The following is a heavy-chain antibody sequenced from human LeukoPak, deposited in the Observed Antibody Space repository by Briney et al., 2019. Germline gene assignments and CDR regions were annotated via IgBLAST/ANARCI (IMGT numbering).Heavy chain of an antibody. Sequence: SETLSLTCAVYGGSFSGYYWSWIRQPPGKGLEWIGEINHSGSTNYNPSLKSRVTISVDTSKNQFSLKLSSVTAADTAVYYCATVAAPPEGEWGQGALVTVSS. CDR3: ATVAAPPEGE. CDR1: GGSFSGYY. CDR2: INHSGST. D-gene: IGHD6-6*01. V-gene: IGHV4-34*01. J-gene: IGHJ4*02.